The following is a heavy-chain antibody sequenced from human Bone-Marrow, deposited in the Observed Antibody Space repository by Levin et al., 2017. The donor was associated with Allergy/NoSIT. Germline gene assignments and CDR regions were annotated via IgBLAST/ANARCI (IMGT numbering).Heavy chain of an antibody. D-gene: IGHD2-15*01. V-gene: IGHV3-15*01. CDR3: TTDGAPIGGSLGYCSGGSCYGADFDY. CDR1: GFTFSNAW. Sequence: LSLTCAASGFTFSNAWMSWVRQAPGKGLEWVGRIKSKTDGGTTDYAAPVKGRFTISRDDSKNTLYLQMNSLKTEDTAVYYCTTDGAPIGGSLGYCSGGSCYGADFDYWGQGTLVTVSS. CDR2: IKSKTDGGTT. J-gene: IGHJ4*02.